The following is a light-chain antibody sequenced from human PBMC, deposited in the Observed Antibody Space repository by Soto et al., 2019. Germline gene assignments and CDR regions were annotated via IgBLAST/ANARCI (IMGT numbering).Light chain of an antibody. CDR1: SSDVGGYKY. Sequence: QSVLTQPPSASGSPGQSVTISCTGTSSDVGGYKYVSWYQQHPGKAPQLMIFEVNKRPSGVPDRFSGSKSGNTASLTVSGLQAEDEADYYCSSYAGINNIGVFGTGTKVTVL. V-gene: IGLV2-8*01. CDR2: EVN. J-gene: IGLJ1*01. CDR3: SSYAGINNIGV.